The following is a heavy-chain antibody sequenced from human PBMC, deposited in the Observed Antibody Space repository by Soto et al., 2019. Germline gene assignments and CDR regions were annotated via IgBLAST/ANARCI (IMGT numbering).Heavy chain of an antibody. CDR3: ARDPEW. Sequence: QVQLQESGPGLVKPSETLSLTCTVSGGSISSGGYYWSWIRQHPGKGLEWIGYIYNSGSTYYNASLKSRVTISAATSRNQFSLQMNSVTAADPAVYYCARDPEWWGKGTMVTVSS. V-gene: IGHV4-31*03. J-gene: IGHJ3*01. CDR1: GGSISSGGYY. D-gene: IGHD2-8*01. CDR2: IYNSGST.